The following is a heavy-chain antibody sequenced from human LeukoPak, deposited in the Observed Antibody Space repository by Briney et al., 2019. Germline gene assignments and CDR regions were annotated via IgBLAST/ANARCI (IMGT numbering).Heavy chain of an antibody. CDR3: ARAVVIADAFDI. Sequence: SQTLSLTSTVSVVAISSYYCSCIRQPPGKRLEWSGDIYYTVSTNYNPSLKSRVTISVDTSKTQFPLKLSSVTAADTAVYYCARAVVIADAFDIWGQGTMVTVSS. D-gene: IGHD3-22*01. CDR1: VVAISSYY. J-gene: IGHJ3*02. CDR2: IYYTVST. V-gene: IGHV4-59*01.